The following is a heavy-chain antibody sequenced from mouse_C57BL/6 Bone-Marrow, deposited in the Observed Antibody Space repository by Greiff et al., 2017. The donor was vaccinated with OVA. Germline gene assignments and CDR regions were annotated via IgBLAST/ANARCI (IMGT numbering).Heavy chain of an antibody. Sequence: QVQLQQPGAELVKPGASVKLSCKASGYTFTSYWMQWVKQRPGQGLEWIGEIDPSDSYTNYHQKFKGKATLTVDTSSSTAYMQLSSLTSEDSAVYYCARSGIYYGNHEGFAYWGQGTLVTVSA. V-gene: IGHV1-50*01. CDR1: GYTFTSYW. CDR3: ARSGIYYGNHEGFAY. J-gene: IGHJ3*01. CDR2: IDPSDSYT. D-gene: IGHD2-1*01.